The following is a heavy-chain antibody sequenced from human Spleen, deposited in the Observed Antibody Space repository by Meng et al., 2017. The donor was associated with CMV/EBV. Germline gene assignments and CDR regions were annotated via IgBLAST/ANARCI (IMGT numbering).Heavy chain of an antibody. V-gene: IGHV3-9*01. CDR3: AKDMHSSGRGGLDY. CDR1: GFTFDDYA. D-gene: IGHD6-19*01. CDR2: ISWNSGSI. J-gene: IGHJ4*02. Sequence: SLKISCAASGFTFDDYAMHWVWQAPGKGLEWVSGISWNSGSIGYADSVKGRFTISRDNAKNSLYLQMNSLRAEDTALYYCAKDMHSSGRGGLDYWGQGTLVTVSS.